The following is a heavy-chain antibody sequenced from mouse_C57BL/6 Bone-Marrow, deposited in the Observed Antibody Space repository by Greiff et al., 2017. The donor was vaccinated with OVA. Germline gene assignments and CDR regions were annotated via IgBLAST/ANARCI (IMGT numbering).Heavy chain of an antibody. CDR2: ITPSSGYT. V-gene: IGHV1-7*01. CDR1: GYTFPSYW. J-gene: IGHJ3*01. D-gene: IGHD1-1*01. Sequence: QVQLQQSGAELAKPGASVKLSCKASGYTFPSYWMHWVKQRPGQGLEWIGYITPSSGYTTYNQKFKDKATLPADKSSSTAFMQLSSLTYDDSAVYYCAIGDYYGSSPFAYWGQGTLVTVSA. CDR3: AIGDYYGSSPFAY.